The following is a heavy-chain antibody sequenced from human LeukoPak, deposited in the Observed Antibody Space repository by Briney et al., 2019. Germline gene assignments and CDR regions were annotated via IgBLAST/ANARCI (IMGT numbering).Heavy chain of an antibody. V-gene: IGHV4-39*01. J-gene: IGHJ4*02. CDR3: ARGGEYGRSSAAY. CDR1: GGSISSSTYN. Sequence: PSETLSLTCTVSGGSISSSTYNWGWIRQPPGKGLEWIGSIFYSGTTYYNPSLKSRVTISVDTSKNQFSLNLRSVTAADTAVYYCARGGEYGRSSAAYWGQGTLVTVSS. CDR2: IFYSGTT. D-gene: IGHD2/OR15-2a*01.